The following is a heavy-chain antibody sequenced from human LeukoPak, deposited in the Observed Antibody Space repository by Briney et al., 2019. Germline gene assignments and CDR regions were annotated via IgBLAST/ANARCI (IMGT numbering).Heavy chain of an antibody. CDR2: IIPIFGTA. J-gene: IGHJ4*02. D-gene: IGHD3-22*01. CDR1: GGTFTSYA. Sequence: SVKVSCKASGGTFTSYAISWVRQAPGQGLEWMGGIIPIFGTANYAQKFQGRVTITADESTSTAYMELSSLRSEDTAVYYCARIYYDSSGYSYFDYWGQGTLVTVSS. V-gene: IGHV1-69*13. CDR3: ARIYYDSSGYSYFDY.